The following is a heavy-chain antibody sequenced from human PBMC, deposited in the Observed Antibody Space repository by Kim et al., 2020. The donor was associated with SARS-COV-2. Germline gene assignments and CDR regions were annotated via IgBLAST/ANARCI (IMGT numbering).Heavy chain of an antibody. Sequence: SETLSLTCTVSGGSISSYYWSWIRQPPGKGLEWIGYIYYSGSTNYNPSLKSRVTISVDTSKNQFSLKLSSVTAADTAVYYCARGVGDTSDTAQYYFDYWGQGTLVTVSS. CDR2: IYYSGST. V-gene: IGHV4-59*01. CDR3: ARGVGDTSDTAQYYFDY. CDR1: GGSISSYY. D-gene: IGHD5-18*01. J-gene: IGHJ4*02.